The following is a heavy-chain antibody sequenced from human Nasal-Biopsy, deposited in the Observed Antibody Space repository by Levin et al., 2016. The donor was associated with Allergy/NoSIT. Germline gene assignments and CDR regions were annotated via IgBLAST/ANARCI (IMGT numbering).Heavy chain of an antibody. V-gene: IGHV1-46*03. CDR2: FNPLGGRT. D-gene: IGHD3-22*01. Sequence: ASVKVSCKASGYSFSDHYIHWVRQAPGQGLEWMGVFNPLGGRTSYAEKFQGKATMTGDMSTTTVYMEVNSLTSEDTGVYYCVRDRLTSYSYESSALSPFDIWGQGTLVTVS. J-gene: IGHJ3*02. CDR1: GYSFSDHY. CDR3: VRDRLTSYSYESSALSPFDI.